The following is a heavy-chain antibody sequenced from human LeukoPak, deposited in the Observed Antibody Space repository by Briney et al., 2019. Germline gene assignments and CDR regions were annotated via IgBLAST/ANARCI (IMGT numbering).Heavy chain of an antibody. Sequence: GGSLRLSCVTSGFTFSSYAMHWVRQAPGKGLEWVAVTSSDGNIKYYADSVKGRFTISRDNSKNTLYLQMNSLRGEDTGVYYCARDPVPATARHFDYWGQGTLVTVSS. D-gene: IGHD1-1*01. J-gene: IGHJ4*02. V-gene: IGHV3-30-3*01. CDR1: GFTFSSYA. CDR2: TSSDGNIK. CDR3: ARDPVPATARHFDY.